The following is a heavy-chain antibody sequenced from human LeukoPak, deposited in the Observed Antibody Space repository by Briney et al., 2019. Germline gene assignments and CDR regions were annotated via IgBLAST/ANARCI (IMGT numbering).Heavy chain of an antibody. CDR2: ILYSGKT. Sequence: SETLSLTCNVSRGSISRHYWTWIRQPPGKGLEWIGNILYSGKTHYNPSLKSRVTISGDTSKNQFSLKLSSVTAADTAVYYCARSRGDPPDYWGQGTLVTVSS. D-gene: IGHD4-17*01. V-gene: IGHV4-59*11. CDR1: RGSISRHY. J-gene: IGHJ4*02. CDR3: ARSRGDPPDY.